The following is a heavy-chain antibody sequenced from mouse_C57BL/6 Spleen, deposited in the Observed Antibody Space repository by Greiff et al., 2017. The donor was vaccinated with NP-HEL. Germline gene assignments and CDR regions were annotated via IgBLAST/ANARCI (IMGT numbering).Heavy chain of an antibody. D-gene: IGHD2-3*01. CDR3: ARGDDGYYVNYAMDY. CDR2: INPSNGGT. J-gene: IGHJ4*01. V-gene: IGHV1-53*01. CDR1: GYTFTSYW. Sequence: QVQLKQPGTELVKPGASVKLSCKASGYTFTSYWMHWVKQRPGQGLEWIGNINPSNGGTNYNEKFKSKATLTVDKSSSTAYMQLSSLTSEDSAVYYCARGDDGYYVNYAMDYWGQGTSVTVSS.